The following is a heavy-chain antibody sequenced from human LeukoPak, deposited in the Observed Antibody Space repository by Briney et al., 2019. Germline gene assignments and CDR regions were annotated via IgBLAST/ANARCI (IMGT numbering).Heavy chain of an antibody. CDR2: VFYSGST. D-gene: IGHD1-7*01. CDR1: DGSFSGYY. J-gene: IGHJ4*02. V-gene: IGHV4-34*12. CDR3: ARVPNWNYPSFDY. Sequence: SETLSLTCAVYDGSFSGYYWGWIRQPPGKGLEWIGSVFYSGSTYYNPSLKSRVTISVDTSKNQFSLKLSSVTAADTAVYYCARVPNWNYPSFDYWGQGILVTVSS.